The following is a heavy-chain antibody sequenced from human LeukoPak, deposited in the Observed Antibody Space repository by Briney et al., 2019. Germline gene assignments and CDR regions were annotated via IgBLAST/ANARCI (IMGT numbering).Heavy chain of an antibody. J-gene: IGHJ3*02. Sequence: NPSETLSLTCTVSGDSISRYYWNWIRQSPGRGLEWLGYIFHIGSTSYNPSLKSRVTMSLDTSKNQFSLKLRSLTAADTAFYYCARGSPLLLDAFDIWGQGTKVIVSS. CDR3: ARGSPLLLDAFDI. CDR2: IFHIGST. V-gene: IGHV4-59*01. CDR1: GDSISRYY. D-gene: IGHD3-22*01.